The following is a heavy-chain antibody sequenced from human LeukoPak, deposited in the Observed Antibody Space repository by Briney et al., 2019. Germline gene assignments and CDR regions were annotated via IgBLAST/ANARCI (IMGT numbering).Heavy chain of an antibody. CDR2: FSGSGGNT. CDR3: AKSGLNRFDY. D-gene: IGHD2-15*01. V-gene: IGHV3-23*01. CDR1: GLTVSSNC. J-gene: IGHJ4*02. Sequence: PGGSLRLSCAASGLTVSSNCMSWVRQAPGKGLEWVSTFSGSGGNTYYADSVKGRFTISRDNSKNTLYLQMNSLRAEDTAVYYCAKSGLNRFDYWGQGTLVTVSS.